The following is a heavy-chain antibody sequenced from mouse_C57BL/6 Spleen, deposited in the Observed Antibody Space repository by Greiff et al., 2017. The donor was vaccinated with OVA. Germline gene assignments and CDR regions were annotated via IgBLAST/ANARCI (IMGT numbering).Heavy chain of an antibody. D-gene: IGHD2-1*01. CDR1: GYAFSSSW. J-gene: IGHJ2*01. CDR2: IYPGDGDT. CDR3: ARTSYGNLDY. Sequence: QVQLKESGPELVKPGASVKISCKASGYAFSSSWMNWVKQRPGKGLEWIGRIYPGDGDTNYNGKFKGKATLTADKSSSTAYMQLSSLTSEDSAVYFCARTSYGNLDYWGQGTTLTVSS. V-gene: IGHV1-82*01.